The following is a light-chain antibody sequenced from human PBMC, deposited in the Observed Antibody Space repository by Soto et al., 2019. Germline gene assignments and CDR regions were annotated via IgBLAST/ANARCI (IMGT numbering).Light chain of an antibody. CDR1: QSVTNRN. V-gene: IGKV3-20*01. CDR3: QQSGRSPET. CDR2: GES. J-gene: IGKJ3*01. Sequence: EILLMQYPGTLSLSPGERATLSCRASQSVTNRNLAWYQQKPGQAPRLLIYGESSRATGIPDRFSGSGSGTDFTLTISRLEPEDFAVYICQQSGRSPETFGPGTKVDIK.